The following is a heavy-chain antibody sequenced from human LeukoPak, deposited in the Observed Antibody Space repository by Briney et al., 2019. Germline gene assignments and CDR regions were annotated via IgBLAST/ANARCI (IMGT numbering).Heavy chain of an antibody. Sequence: ASVKVSCKASGYTFTGYYMHWVRQAPGQGLEWMGWINPNSGGTNYAQKFQGRVTMTRDTSISTAYMELSRLRSDDTAVYYCARAVKRLVVPAAIRQRDYYYMDVWGKGTTVTVSS. V-gene: IGHV1-2*02. CDR2: INPNSGGT. D-gene: IGHD2-2*02. CDR1: GYTFTGYY. J-gene: IGHJ6*03. CDR3: ARAVKRLVVPAAIRQRDYYYMDV.